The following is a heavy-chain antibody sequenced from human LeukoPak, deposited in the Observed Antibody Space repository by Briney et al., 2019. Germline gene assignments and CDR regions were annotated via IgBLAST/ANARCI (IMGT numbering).Heavy chain of an antibody. CDR3: ARDGYGNNYMDV. CDR1: GFSVSSNF. D-gene: IGHD1/OR15-1a*01. V-gene: IGHV3-53*01. CDR2: IYSGGTT. J-gene: IGHJ6*03. Sequence: PVGSLRLSCAASGFSVSSNFMSWVRQAPGKGLEWVSVIYSGGTTYYADSVKGRFTISRDNSKNTLSLQMNNLRAEDTAVYYCARDGYGNNYMDVWGKGTTVTVTS.